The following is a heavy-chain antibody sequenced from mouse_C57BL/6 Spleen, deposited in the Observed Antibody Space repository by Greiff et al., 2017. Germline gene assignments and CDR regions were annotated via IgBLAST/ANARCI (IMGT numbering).Heavy chain of an antibody. J-gene: IGHJ2*01. CDR1: GYTFTDYE. D-gene: IGHD3-2*02. CDR2: IDPETGGT. V-gene: IGHV1-15*01. CDR3: TSRHSSGYLDY. Sequence: VKLMESGAELVRPGASVTLSCKASGYTFTDYEMHWVKQTPVHGLEWIGAIDPETGGTAYNQKFKGKAILTADKSSSTAYMELRSLTSEDSAVYYCTSRHSSGYLDYWGQGTTLTVSS.